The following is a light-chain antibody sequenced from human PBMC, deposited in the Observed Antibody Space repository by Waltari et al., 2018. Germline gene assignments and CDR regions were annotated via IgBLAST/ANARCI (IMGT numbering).Light chain of an antibody. V-gene: IGKV1-13*02. CDR2: DTS. CDR3: QQVNTYPLYT. CDR1: QGISSG. Sequence: AIQLTQSPSFLSASVGGRVTINCRASQGISSGLAWYQQKPGNPPQLLIYDTSSLKSGVPSRFSGSGSGTDFTLTIDSLQPEDFATYYCQQVNTYPLYTFGQGTKL. J-gene: IGKJ2*01.